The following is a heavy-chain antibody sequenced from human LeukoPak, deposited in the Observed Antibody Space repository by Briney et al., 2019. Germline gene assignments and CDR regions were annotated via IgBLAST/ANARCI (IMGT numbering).Heavy chain of an antibody. CDR3: ARIQNYYDSSGYYYY. CDR2: ISSNGGST. J-gene: IGHJ4*02. CDR1: GFTFSSYA. V-gene: IGHV3-64*01. Sequence: GGSLRLSCAASGFTFSSYAMHWVRQAPGKGLEYVSAISSNGGSTYYANSVKGRFTISRDNAKNSLYLQMNSLRAEDTAVYYCARIQNYYDSSGYYYYWGQGTLVTVSS. D-gene: IGHD3-22*01.